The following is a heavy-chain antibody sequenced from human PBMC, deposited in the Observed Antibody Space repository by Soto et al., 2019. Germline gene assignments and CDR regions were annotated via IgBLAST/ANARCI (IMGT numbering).Heavy chain of an antibody. CDR1: GFSLSSTRVA. Sequence: SGPTLVNPTQTPTLTCTFSGFSLSSTRVAVGWIRQPPGKALEWLALIYWDDDKRYSPFLKSRLTITKDTSKNQVVLTMTNMDPVDTATYYCAHSVVAGLGYYFDYWGQGTLVTVSS. D-gene: IGHD6-19*01. V-gene: IGHV2-5*02. CDR2: IYWDDDK. J-gene: IGHJ4*02. CDR3: AHSVVAGLGYYFDY.